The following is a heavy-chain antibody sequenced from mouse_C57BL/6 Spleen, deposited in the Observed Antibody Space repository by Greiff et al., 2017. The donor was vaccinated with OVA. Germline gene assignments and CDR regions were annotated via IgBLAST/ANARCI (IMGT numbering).Heavy chain of an antibody. J-gene: IGHJ4*01. CDR2: IWSDGST. CDR3: ARHNSNYVNYAMDY. Sequence: VQVVESGPGLVAPSQSLSITCTVSGFSLTSYGVHWVRQPPGKGLEWLVVIWSDGSTTYNSALKSRLSISKDNSKSQVFLKMNSLQTDDTAMYYCARHNSNYVNYAMDYWGQGTSVTVSS. V-gene: IGHV2-6-1*01. D-gene: IGHD2-5*01. CDR1: GFSLTSYG.